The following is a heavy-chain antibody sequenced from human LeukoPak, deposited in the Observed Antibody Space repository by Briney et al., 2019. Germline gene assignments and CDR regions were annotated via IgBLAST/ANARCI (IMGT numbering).Heavy chain of an antibody. CDR1: GFTFSRYS. V-gene: IGHV3-48*01. CDR3: AREKLRFLEWPLNAFDI. D-gene: IGHD3-3*01. CDR2: ISSSSSTI. J-gene: IGHJ3*02. Sequence: GGSLRLSCAASGFTFSRYSMNWVRQAPGKGLEWVSYISSSSSTIYYADSVKGRFTISRDNAKNSLYLQMNSLRAEDTAAYYCAREKLRFLEWPLNAFDIWRQGTMVTVSS.